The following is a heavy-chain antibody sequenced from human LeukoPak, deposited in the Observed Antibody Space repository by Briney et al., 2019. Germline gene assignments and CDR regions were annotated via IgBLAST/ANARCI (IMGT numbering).Heavy chain of an antibody. CDR3: AREADYYDSSGPY. Sequence: PSETLSLTCTVSGGSISSGSYYWSWIRQPAGKGLEWIGRIYTSGSTNYNPSLKSRVPISVDTSKNQFSLKLSSVTAADTAVYCCAREADYYDSSGPYWGQGTLVTVSS. CDR1: GGSISSGSYY. D-gene: IGHD3-22*01. V-gene: IGHV4-61*02. J-gene: IGHJ4*02. CDR2: IYTSGST.